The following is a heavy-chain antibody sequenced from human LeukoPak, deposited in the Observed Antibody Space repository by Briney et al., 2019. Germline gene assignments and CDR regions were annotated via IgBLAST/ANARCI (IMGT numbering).Heavy chain of an antibody. CDR1: GFTFSSYE. D-gene: IGHD5-24*01. J-gene: IGHJ4*02. CDR2: VSSSGSTI. Sequence: PGGSLRLSCAASGFTFSSYEMNWVRQAPGKGLEWVSYVSSSGSTIYYADSVKGRFTISRDNAKNSLYLQMNSLRAEDTAVYYCAVATIKDYFDYWGQGTLVTVSS. CDR3: AVATIKDYFDY. V-gene: IGHV3-48*03.